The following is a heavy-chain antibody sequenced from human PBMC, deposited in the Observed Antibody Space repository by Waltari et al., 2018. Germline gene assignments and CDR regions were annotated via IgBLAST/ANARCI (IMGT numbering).Heavy chain of an antibody. Sequence: QVQLQQWGAGLLKPSETLSLTCAVYGGSFSGYYWSWIRQPPGKGLEWIGEINHSGSANYNPSLRSRVTISVDTSKNQFSLKRSSVTAADTAVYYCARGRGYCSGGSCYYYYFDYWGQGTLVTVSS. CDR1: GGSFSGYY. D-gene: IGHD2-15*01. J-gene: IGHJ4*02. CDR3: ARGRGYCSGGSCYYYYFDY. CDR2: INHSGSA. V-gene: IGHV4-34*01.